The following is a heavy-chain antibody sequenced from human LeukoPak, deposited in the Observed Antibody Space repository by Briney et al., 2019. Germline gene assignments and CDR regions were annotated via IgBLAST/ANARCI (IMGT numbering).Heavy chain of an antibody. CDR3: AIQGGCSSTSCYNGGFWFDP. J-gene: IGHJ5*02. Sequence: SETLSLTCTVSGGSISSGNYYWSWIRQPAGKGLEWIGRIYTSGSTNYNPSLKSRVTISVDTSKNQFSLKLSSVTAADTAVYYCAIQGGCSSTSCYNGGFWFDPWGQGTLVTVSS. D-gene: IGHD2-2*02. CDR2: IYTSGST. V-gene: IGHV4-61*02. CDR1: GGSISSGNYY.